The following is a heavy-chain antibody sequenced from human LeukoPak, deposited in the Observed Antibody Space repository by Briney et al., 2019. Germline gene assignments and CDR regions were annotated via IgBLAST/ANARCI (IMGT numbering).Heavy chain of an antibody. CDR2: INDNGGTT. CDR1: GITFRAHA. CDR3: ANWAGGEPLRGSWNGPFDN. V-gene: IGHV3-23*01. Sequence: GGSLRLSCVASGITFRAHAMSWVRQTPGKGLEWISFINDNGGTTNYADSVKGRFTISRDNSKNTLYLQMNTLRDDDTAVYYCANWAGGEPLRGSWNGPFDNWGQGTLVTVSS. D-gene: IGHD1-1*01. J-gene: IGHJ4*02.